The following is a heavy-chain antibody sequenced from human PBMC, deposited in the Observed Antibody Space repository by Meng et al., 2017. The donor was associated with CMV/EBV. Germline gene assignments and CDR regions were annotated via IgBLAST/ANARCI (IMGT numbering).Heavy chain of an antibody. Sequence: LRLSCTVSGGSISSYYWSWIRQPPGKGLEWIGYIYYSGSTNYNPSLKSRVTISVDTSKNQFSLKLSSVTAADTAVYYCARGGLEGPSYYDFWSGYYSRVGWFDPWGQGTLVTVSS. CDR2: IYYSGST. V-gene: IGHV4-59*01. CDR1: GGSISSYY. CDR3: ARGGLEGPSYYDFWSGYYSRVGWFDP. J-gene: IGHJ5*02. D-gene: IGHD3-3*01.